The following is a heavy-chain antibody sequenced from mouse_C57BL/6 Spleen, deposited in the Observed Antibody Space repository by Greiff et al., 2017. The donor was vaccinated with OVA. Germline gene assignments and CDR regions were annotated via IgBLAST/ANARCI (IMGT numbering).Heavy chain of an antibody. V-gene: IGHV1-63*01. Sequence: QVQLKESGAELVRPGTSVKMSCKASGYTFTNYWIGWAKQRPGHGLEWIGDIYPGGGYTNYNEKFKGKATLTADKSSSTAYMQFSSLTSEDSAIYYCAREGGYDGHWYFDVWGTGTTVTVSS. CDR1: GYTFTNYW. CDR2: IYPGGGYT. J-gene: IGHJ1*03. D-gene: IGHD2-2*01. CDR3: AREGGYDGHWYFDV.